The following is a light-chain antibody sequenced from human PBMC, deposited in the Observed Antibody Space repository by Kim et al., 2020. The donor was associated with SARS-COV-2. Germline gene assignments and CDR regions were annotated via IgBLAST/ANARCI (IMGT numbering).Light chain of an antibody. CDR1: QNINMY. CDR2: AAS. J-gene: IGKJ1*01. Sequence: ASVGDRVTITCRASQNINMYFNWYQQKPGKAPKLLISAASNLRSGVPSRFSGSGSGTDFTLTITSLQPEDFATYYCQQSYGFPRTFGQGTKVDIK. CDR3: QQSYGFPRT. V-gene: IGKV1-39*01.